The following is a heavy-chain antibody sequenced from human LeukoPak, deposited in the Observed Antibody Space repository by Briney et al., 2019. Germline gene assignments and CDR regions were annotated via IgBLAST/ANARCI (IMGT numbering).Heavy chain of an antibody. CDR2: IYYSGTT. D-gene: IGHD3-16*01. V-gene: IGHV4-59*08. CDR1: GGSISSYY. J-gene: IGHJ2*01. CDR3: ARRGGLNRGYWYFDL. Sequence: SDTVSLTCTLCGGSISSYYWSWIRQSPGKGLVWVGYIYYSGTTKYNPSLRSRVTISVDTSKNQFSLKLRSLTAADTAVYYCARRGGLNRGYWYFDLWGRGTLVTVSS.